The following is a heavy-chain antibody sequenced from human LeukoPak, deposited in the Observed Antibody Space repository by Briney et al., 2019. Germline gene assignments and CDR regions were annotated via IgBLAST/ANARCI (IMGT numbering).Heavy chain of an antibody. V-gene: IGHV4-30-4*01. Sequence: SETLSLTCTVSGGSISSGDYYWSWIRQPPGKGLEWIGYIYYSGSTYYNPSLKSRVTISVDTSKNQFSLKLSSVTAADTAVYYCASGDYGDYSGEEYWGQGTLVTVSS. J-gene: IGHJ4*02. D-gene: IGHD4-17*01. CDR2: IYYSGST. CDR1: GGSISSGDYY. CDR3: ASGDYGDYSGEEY.